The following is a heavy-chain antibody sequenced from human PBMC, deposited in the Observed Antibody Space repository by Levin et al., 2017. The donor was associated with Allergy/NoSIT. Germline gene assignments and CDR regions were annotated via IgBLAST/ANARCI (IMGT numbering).Heavy chain of an antibody. CDR3: AHRRSAGGSGSYYNGYYYYMDV. CDR1: GFSLSTSGVG. V-gene: IGHV2-5*01. CDR2: LSCYDDK. Sequence: GSGPTLVKPTQTLTLTCTFSGFSLSTSGVGVGWIRQPPGKALAFLALLSCYDDKRYSPSLKSRLTITKDTSKNQVVLTMTNMDPVDTATYYCAHRRSAGGSGSYYNGYYYYMDVWGKGTTVTVSS. J-gene: IGHJ6*03. D-gene: IGHD3-10*01.